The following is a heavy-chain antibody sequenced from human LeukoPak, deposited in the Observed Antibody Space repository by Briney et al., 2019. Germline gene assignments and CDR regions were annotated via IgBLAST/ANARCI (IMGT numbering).Heavy chain of an antibody. J-gene: IGHJ4*02. V-gene: IGHV4-34*01. D-gene: IGHD2-2*01. Sequence: PSETLSLTCAVYGGSFRCYYWSWIRQPPGKGLEWIGEVNHSGSTNYNPSLKSRVTISVDTSKNQFSLKLNSVTAADTAVYYCARGPYPLVYWDQGTLVTVSS. CDR1: GGSFRCYY. CDR3: ARGPYPLVY. CDR2: VNHSGST.